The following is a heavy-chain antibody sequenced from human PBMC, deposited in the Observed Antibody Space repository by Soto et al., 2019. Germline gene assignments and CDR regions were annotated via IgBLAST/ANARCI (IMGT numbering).Heavy chain of an antibody. J-gene: IGHJ3*02. CDR2: INPSGGST. V-gene: IGHV1-46*01. CDR3: ARPHGPQKAFDI. Sequence: GESLKISCKGSGYSFTSYYMHWVRQAPGQGLEWMGIINPSGGSTSYAQKFQGRVTMTRDTSTSTVYMELSSLRSEDTAVYYCARPHGPQKAFDIWGQGTMVTVSS. CDR1: GYSFTSYY.